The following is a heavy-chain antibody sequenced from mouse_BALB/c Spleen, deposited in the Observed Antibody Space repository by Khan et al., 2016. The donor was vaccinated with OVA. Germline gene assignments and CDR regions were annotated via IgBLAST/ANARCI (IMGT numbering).Heavy chain of an antibody. Sequence: VQLQESGPGLVQPSQSLSITCTVSGFSLTTYGVHWVRQSPGKGLEWLGVIWSGGSTDYNAAFISRLSISTDNSTSQVFFKMNSLQANDTAIYYCARNYDYDEGLAYWGQGTLVTVSA. CDR3: ARNYDYDEGLAY. D-gene: IGHD2-4*01. J-gene: IGHJ3*01. CDR2: IWSGGST. V-gene: IGHV2-2*02. CDR1: GFSLTTYG.